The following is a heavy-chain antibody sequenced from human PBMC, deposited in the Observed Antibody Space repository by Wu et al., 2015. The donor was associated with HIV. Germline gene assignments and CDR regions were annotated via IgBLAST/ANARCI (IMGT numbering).Heavy chain of an antibody. D-gene: IGHD3-22*01. CDR1: GGTFSSHA. CDR2: IIPIFDTP. J-gene: IGHJ4*02. Sequence: QVQLVQSGAEVKKPRSSVKVSCKTSGGTFSSHAISWVRQAPGQGLEWMGGIIPIFDTPNYAQKFQGRVTITADESTSAVYMELNSLRSEDTAVYYCARGLGIVLPLDSWGQGTLVTVSS. V-gene: IGHV1-69*12. CDR3: ARGLGIVLPLDS.